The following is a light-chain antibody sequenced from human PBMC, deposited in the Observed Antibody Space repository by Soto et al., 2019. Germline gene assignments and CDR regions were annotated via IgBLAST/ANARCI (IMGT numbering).Light chain of an antibody. CDR2: DAS. CDR3: QQYNNYPRT. Sequence: DVQMCRSRSTLYASIGDRVTITCRASESIRTWLAWYQHKPGKAPKFLIYDASSLESGVPSRFSGSGSGTEFTLTISNLQPDDFATYFCQQYNNYPRTFGQGTKV. V-gene: IGKV1-5*01. CDR1: ESIRTW. J-gene: IGKJ1*01.